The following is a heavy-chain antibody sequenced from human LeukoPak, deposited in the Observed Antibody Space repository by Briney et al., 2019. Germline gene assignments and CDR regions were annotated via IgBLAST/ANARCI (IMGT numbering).Heavy chain of an antibody. CDR2: ISCSSSYI. Sequence: GGSLRLSCAASGFTFSSYSMNWVRQAPGKGLEWVSSISCSSSYIYYADSVKGRFTISRDNAKNSLYLQMNSLRAEDTAVYYCARDFMIAAVFDYWGQGTLVTVSS. J-gene: IGHJ4*02. CDR1: GFTFSSYS. D-gene: IGHD6-13*01. V-gene: IGHV3-21*01. CDR3: ARDFMIAAVFDY.